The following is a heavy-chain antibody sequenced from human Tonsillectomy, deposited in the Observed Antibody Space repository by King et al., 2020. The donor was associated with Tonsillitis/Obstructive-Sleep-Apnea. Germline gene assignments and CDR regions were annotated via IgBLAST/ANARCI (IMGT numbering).Heavy chain of an antibody. V-gene: IGHV6-1*01. CDR3: ARAGDFLRGYYPGDTSYYYYYYMDV. D-gene: IGHD3-3*01. CDR1: GDSVSSNSAA. Sequence: VQLQQSGPGLVKPSQTLSLTCAISGDSVSSNSAAWNWIRQSPSRGLEWLGRTYYRSKWYNDYAVSVKSRITINPDTSKNQFSLQLNSVTPEDTAVFYCARAGDFLRGYYPGDTSYYYYYYMDVWGKGTTVTVSS. J-gene: IGHJ6*03. CDR2: TYYRSKWYN.